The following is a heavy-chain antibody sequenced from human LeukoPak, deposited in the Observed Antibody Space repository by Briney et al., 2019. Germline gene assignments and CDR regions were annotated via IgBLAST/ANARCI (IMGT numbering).Heavy chain of an antibody. CDR1: GGSIRSNIYY. J-gene: IGHJ4*02. V-gene: IGHV4-39*01. Sequence: SETLSLTCTVSGGSIRSNIYYWGWIRQPPGKGLEGSGNVFYTGPTSYNPSLKSRVTMSVDTSKNQFSLNLSSVTAADTAVYYCARPHFYFGSGSYYYVDYWGQGTLVTVSS. D-gene: IGHD3-10*01. CDR3: ARPHFYFGSGSYYYVDY. CDR2: VFYTGPT.